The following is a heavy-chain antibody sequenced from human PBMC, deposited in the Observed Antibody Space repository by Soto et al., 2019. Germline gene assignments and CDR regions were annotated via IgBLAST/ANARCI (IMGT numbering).Heavy chain of an antibody. CDR2: IWYDGSNK. Sequence: GGSLRLSCAASGFTFSSYGMHWVRQAPGKGLEWVAVIWYDGSNKYYADSVKGRFTISRDNSKNTLYLQMNSLRAEDTAVYYCARSLGYCSSTSCYGGVDFDYWGQGTLVTVSS. CDR3: ARSLGYCSSTSCYGGVDFDY. J-gene: IGHJ4*02. V-gene: IGHV3-33*01. CDR1: GFTFSSYG. D-gene: IGHD2-2*01.